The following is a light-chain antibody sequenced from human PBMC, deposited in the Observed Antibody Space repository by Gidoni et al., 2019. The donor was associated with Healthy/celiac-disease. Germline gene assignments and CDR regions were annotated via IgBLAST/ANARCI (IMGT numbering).Light chain of an antibody. CDR1: SSDVGGYNY. Sequence: QSALTQPASVSGSPGQSITISCTGTSSDVGGYNYVSCYQQHPGKAPKLMIYDVSKRPSWVSNRFSGSKSGNTASLTISGLQAEDEADYYCSSYTSSSTWVFGGGTKLTVL. CDR2: DVS. V-gene: IGLV2-14*01. CDR3: SSYTSSSTWV. J-gene: IGLJ3*02.